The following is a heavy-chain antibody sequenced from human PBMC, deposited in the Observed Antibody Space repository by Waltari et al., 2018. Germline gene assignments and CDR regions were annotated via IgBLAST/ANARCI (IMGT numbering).Heavy chain of an antibody. CDR3: AISQPAEGYFDY. CDR1: GFTFSSYS. D-gene: IGHD2-2*01. V-gene: IGHV3-21*01. J-gene: IGHJ4*02. CDR2: ISSSSSYI. Sequence: EVQLVESGGGLVKPGGSLRLSCAASGFTFSSYSMNWVRQAPGKGLEWVSSISSSSSYIYYADSVKGRFTISRDNAKNSLYLQMNSLRAEDTVVYYCAISQPAEGYFDYWGQGTLVTVSS.